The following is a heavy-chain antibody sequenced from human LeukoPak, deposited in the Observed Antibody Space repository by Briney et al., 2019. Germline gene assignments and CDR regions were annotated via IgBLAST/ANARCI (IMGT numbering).Heavy chain of an antibody. CDR1: EFRFSNYW. Sequence: PGGSLRLSCAAFEFRFSNYWMTWVRQAPGKGLEWVAAIKQDGSEKYYVDSVRGRFTISRQNAKNSLVLQMNSLRAEDTAVYYCARHRNGGSQDDAFDIWGQGTMVTVSS. CDR2: IKQDGSEK. D-gene: IGHD2-15*01. J-gene: IGHJ3*02. CDR3: ARHRNGGSQDDAFDI. V-gene: IGHV3-7*01.